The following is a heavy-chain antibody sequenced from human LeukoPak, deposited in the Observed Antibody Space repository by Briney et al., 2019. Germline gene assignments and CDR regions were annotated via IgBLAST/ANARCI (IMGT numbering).Heavy chain of an antibody. D-gene: IGHD2-2*02. CDR1: GGTFSSYA. CDR2: IIPIFGTA. Sequence: SVKVSCKASGGTFSSYAISWVRQAPGQGLEWMGRIIPIFGTANYALKFQGRVTITTDESTSTAYMELSSLRSEDTAVYYCARDEYCSSTSCHNFDYWGQGTLVTVSS. CDR3: ARDEYCSSTSCHNFDY. V-gene: IGHV1-69*05. J-gene: IGHJ4*02.